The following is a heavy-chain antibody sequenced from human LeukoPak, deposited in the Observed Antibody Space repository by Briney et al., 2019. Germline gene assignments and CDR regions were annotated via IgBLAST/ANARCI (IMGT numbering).Heavy chain of an antibody. V-gene: IGHV1-69*06. CDR1: GGTFSSYA. CDR3: ARELGSGIQLWLGNRDAFDI. Sequence: GASVKVSCKASGGTFSSYAISWVRQAPGQGLEWMGGIIPIFGTANYAQKFQGRVTITADKSTSTAYMELSSLRSEDTAVYYCARELGSGIQLWLGNRDAFDIWGQGTMVTVSS. J-gene: IGHJ3*02. CDR2: IIPIFGTA. D-gene: IGHD5-18*01.